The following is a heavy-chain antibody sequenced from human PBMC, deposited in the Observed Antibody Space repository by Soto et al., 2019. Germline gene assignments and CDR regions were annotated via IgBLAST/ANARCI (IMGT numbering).Heavy chain of an antibody. V-gene: IGHV1-2*04. CDR1: GYTFTGYY. CDR3: ARVGLGYCSSTSCRNYAFDI. CDR2: INPNSGGT. Sequence: GASVKVSCKASGYTFTGYYMHWVRQAPGQGLEWMGWINPNSGGTNYAQKFQGWVTMTRDTSISTAYMGLSRLRSDDTAVYYCARVGLGYCSSTSCRNYAFDIWGQGTMVTVSS. J-gene: IGHJ3*02. D-gene: IGHD2-2*01.